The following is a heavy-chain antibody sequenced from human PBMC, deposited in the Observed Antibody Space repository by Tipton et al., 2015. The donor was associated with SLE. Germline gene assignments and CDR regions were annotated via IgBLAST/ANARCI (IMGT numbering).Heavy chain of an antibody. D-gene: IGHD2-2*01. V-gene: IGHV4-59*01. Sequence: TLSLTCTVSGGSISSYYWSWIRQPPGKGLEWIGYIYYSGSTNYNPSLKSRVTISVDTSKNQFSLKLSSVTAADTAVYYCARIPLGYCSSTSCYRWFDPWGQGTLVTVSS. CDR2: IYYSGST. CDR3: ARIPLGYCSSTSCYRWFDP. J-gene: IGHJ5*02. CDR1: GGSISSYY.